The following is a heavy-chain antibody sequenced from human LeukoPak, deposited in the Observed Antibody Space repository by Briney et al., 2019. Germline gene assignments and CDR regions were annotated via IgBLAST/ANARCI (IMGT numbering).Heavy chain of an antibody. CDR3: ARDNSVEDTAWWFDP. CDR2: INPSGGST. CDR1: GYTFTGYY. J-gene: IGHJ5*02. Sequence: ASVKVSCKASGYTFTGYYMHCVRQAPGQGLEWMGIINPSGGSTSYAQKFQGRVTMTRDMSTSTDYMELSSLRSEDTAVYYCARDNSVEDTAWWFDPWGQGTLVTVSS. V-gene: IGHV1-46*01. D-gene: IGHD4-23*01.